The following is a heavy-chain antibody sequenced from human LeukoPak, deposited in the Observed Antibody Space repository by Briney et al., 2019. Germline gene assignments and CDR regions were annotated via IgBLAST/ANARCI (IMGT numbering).Heavy chain of an antibody. CDR1: GGSISTYY. CDR3: ARTSPPGFYYMDV. J-gene: IGHJ6*03. V-gene: IGHV4-59*08. Sequence: PSETLSLTCIVSGGSISTYYWTWIRQPPGKGLEWIGSIYHSGSTYYNPSLKSRVTISVDTSKNQFSLKLSSVTAADTAVYYCARTSPPGFYYMDVWGKGTTVTVSS. CDR2: IYHSGST. D-gene: IGHD3-10*01.